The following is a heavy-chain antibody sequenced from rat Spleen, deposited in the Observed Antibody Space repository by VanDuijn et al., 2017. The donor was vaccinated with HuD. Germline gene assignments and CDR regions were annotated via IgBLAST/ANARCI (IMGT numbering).Heavy chain of an antibody. V-gene: IGHV5-7*01. CDR1: GFTFSHYD. Sequence: EVQLVESGGGLVQPGRSMKLSCAASGFTFSHYDMAWVRQAPKKGLEWVAFISYDGSSTYYRDSVKGRFTISRDNAKSTLSLQMDSLRSEDTATYYGARRHYGYTDYFDYWGRGVMVTVSS. D-gene: IGHD1-9*01. CDR2: ISYDGSST. CDR3: ARRHYGYTDYFDY. J-gene: IGHJ2*01.